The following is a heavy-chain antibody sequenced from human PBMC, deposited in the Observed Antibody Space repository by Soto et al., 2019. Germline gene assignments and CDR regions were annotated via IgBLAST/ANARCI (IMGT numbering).Heavy chain of an antibody. CDR1: GGTFSSYA. D-gene: IGHD6-13*01. CDR2: IIPIFGTA. V-gene: IGHV1-69*01. CDR3: ARAQGPEDSSSWDWWFEP. Sequence: QVQLVQSGAEVKKPGSSVKVSCKASGGTFSSYAISWVRQAPGQGLEWIGGIIPIFGTANYAQKFQGRVTITADESTSTAYMELSSLRSEDTAVYYCARAQGPEDSSSWDWWFEPWGQGTLVTVSS. J-gene: IGHJ5*02.